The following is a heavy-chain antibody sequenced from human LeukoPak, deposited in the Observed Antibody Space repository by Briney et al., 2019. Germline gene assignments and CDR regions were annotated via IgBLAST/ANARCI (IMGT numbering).Heavy chain of an antibody. CDR3: ARERIAVAGGYYFDY. Sequence: PSETLSLTCTVSGGSISSYYWSWIRQPPGKGLEWIGYIYYSGSTNYNPSLKSRVTTSVDTSKNQFSLKLSSVTAADTAVYYCARERIAVAGGYYFDYWGQGTLVTVSS. J-gene: IGHJ4*02. V-gene: IGHV4-59*01. CDR2: IYYSGST. D-gene: IGHD6-19*01. CDR1: GGSISSYY.